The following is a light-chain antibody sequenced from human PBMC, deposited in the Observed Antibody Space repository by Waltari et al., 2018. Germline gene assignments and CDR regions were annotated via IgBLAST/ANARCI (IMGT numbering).Light chain of an antibody. Sequence: QSALTQPASVSGSPVQSITISCTGTSSDLGKYNYVSWYQHLPGKVPKVMISEVTKRPSGVSNRFSGSKSGNTASLTISGLQADDEAEYYCCSDAGSGTYVFGTGTKLTVV. J-gene: IGLJ1*01. CDR2: EVT. CDR1: SSDLGKYNY. V-gene: IGLV2-23*02. CDR3: CSDAGSGTYV.